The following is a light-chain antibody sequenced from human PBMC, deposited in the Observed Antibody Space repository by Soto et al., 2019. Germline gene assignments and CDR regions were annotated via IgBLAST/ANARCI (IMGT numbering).Light chain of an antibody. CDR3: QQYNNWVT. Sequence: EIVMTQSPATLSVSPGERATLSCRASQSVSRNLAWYQQKPGQAPRLLIYGASTRAPGIPTRFSGSGSGTEFPLTISSLQSEDFAVYYCQQYNNWVTFGGGTKVEIK. CDR1: QSVSRN. V-gene: IGKV3-15*01. CDR2: GAS. J-gene: IGKJ4*01.